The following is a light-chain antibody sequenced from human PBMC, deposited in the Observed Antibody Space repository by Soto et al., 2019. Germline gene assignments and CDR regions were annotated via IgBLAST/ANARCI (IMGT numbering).Light chain of an antibody. CDR1: QSVSSSY. V-gene: IGKV3-20*01. J-gene: IGKJ1*01. Sequence: EIVLTQSPGTLSLSPGERATISCRASQSVSSSYLAWYQQKPGQAPRLLIYGASSRATGIPDRFSGSWSGTDFTLTISRLEPEDFAVYYCQQYGSSPRTFGQGTKVDIK. CDR2: GAS. CDR3: QQYGSSPRT.